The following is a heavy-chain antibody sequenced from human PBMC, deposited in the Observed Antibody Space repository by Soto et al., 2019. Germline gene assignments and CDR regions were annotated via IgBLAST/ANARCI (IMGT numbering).Heavy chain of an antibody. J-gene: IGHJ5*02. CDR3: ASWLPDFGWFEP. D-gene: IGHD3-10*01. V-gene: IGHV1-69*02. CDR1: GGTFSSYT. CDR2: IIPILGIA. Sequence: QVQLVQSGAEVKKPGSSVKVSCKASGGTFSSYTISWVRQAPGQGLEWMGRIIPILGIANYAEKFQGRVTITADKSTSTAYMELSSLRSQDTAGYYCASWLPDFGWFEPWGQGTLVTVSS.